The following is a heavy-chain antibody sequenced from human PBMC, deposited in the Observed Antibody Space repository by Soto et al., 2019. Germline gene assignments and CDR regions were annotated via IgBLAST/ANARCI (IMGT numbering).Heavy chain of an antibody. CDR3: AKDAGRAAAGHRWPWWNY. V-gene: IGHV3-23*01. CDR1: GFTFSSYA. J-gene: IGHJ4*02. CDR2: ISGSGGST. Sequence: GGSLRLSCAASGFTFSSYAMSWVRQAPGKGLEWVSAISGSGGSTYYADSVKGRFTISRDNSKNTLYLQMNSLRAEDTAVYYCAKDAGRAAAGHRWPWWNYWGQGTLVT. D-gene: IGHD6-13*01.